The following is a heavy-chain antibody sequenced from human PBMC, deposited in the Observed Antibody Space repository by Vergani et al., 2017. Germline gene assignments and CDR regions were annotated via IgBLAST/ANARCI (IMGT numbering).Heavy chain of an antibody. J-gene: IGHJ4*02. CDR3: ARIARSSSWFFDY. CDR2: IIPILGIA. Sequence: QVQLVQSGAEVKKPGSSVKVSCKASGGTFSSYTISWVRQAPGQGLEWMGRIIPILGIANYAQKFQGRVTITADKSTSTAYMELSSLRSEDTAVYYCARIARSSSWFFDYWGQGTLVTVSS. D-gene: IGHD6-13*01. CDR1: GGTFSSYT. V-gene: IGHV1-69*02.